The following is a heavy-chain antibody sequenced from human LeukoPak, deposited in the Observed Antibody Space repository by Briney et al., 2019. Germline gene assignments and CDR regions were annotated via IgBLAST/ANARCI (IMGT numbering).Heavy chain of an antibody. D-gene: IGHD6-19*01. J-gene: IGHJ3*02. V-gene: IGHV3-7*01. CDR1: GFSFSTYW. Sequence: GGSLRLSCAASGFSFSTYWMSWVRQAPGKGLEWVANINQDGTEKYYVDSVKGRFTVSRDYAKNSLYLQMNSLRAEDTAVYYCARSIAVAENAFDIWGQGTMVTVSS. CDR2: INQDGTEK. CDR3: ARSIAVAENAFDI.